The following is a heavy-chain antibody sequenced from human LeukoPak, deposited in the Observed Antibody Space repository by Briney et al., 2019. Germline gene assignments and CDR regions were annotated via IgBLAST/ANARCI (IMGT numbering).Heavy chain of an antibody. V-gene: IGHV3-64*01. Sequence: GGSLRLSCAASGFTFSSYAKHWVRQAPGKGLEYVSAISSNGGSTFYANSVKGRFTISRDTSKNTLYLQMGSLRADDMAVYYCVRVSGSYGYWGQGTLVTVSS. D-gene: IGHD1-26*01. J-gene: IGHJ4*02. CDR2: ISSNGGST. CDR3: VRVSGSYGY. CDR1: GFTFSSYA.